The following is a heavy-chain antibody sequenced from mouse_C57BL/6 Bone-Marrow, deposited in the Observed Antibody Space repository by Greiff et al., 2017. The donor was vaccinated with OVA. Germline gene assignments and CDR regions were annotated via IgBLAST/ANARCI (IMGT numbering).Heavy chain of an antibody. D-gene: IGHD1-1*01. J-gene: IGHJ4*01. CDR1: GFTFSSYG. CDR2: ISSGGSYT. V-gene: IGHV5-6*02. Sequence: DVMLVESGGDLVKPGGSLKLSCAASGFTFSSYGMSWVRQTPDKRLEWVATISSGGSYTSYPDSVKGRFTISRDNAKNTLYLQMSILKSEDTAMYYCASSYGSSYGYYAMDYWGQGTSVTVSS. CDR3: ASSYGSSYGYYAMDY.